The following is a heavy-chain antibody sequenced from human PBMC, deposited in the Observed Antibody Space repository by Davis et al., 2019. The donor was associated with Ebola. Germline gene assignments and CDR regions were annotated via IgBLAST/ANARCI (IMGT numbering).Heavy chain of an antibody. CDR2: IYYSGST. Sequence: MPGGSLRLSCTVSGGSISSSSYYWGWIRQPPGKGLEWIGSIYYSGSTYDNPSLKSRSTISVDTSKNQFSLRLSSVTAADTAVYYCARHGRGSGGSGSYYNPLGYWGQGARVTVSS. J-gene: IGHJ4*02. CDR3: ARHGRGSGGSGSYYNPLGY. V-gene: IGHV4-39*01. D-gene: IGHD3-10*01. CDR1: GGSISSSSYY.